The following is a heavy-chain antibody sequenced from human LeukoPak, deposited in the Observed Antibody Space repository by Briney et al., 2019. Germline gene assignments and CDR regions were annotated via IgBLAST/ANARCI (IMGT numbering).Heavy chain of an antibody. J-gene: IGHJ4*02. Sequence: SETLSLTCAVSGYAISSGYYWGWIRQPPGKGLERIGSIYHSGSTYYNPSLKSRVTISVDKSKNQFSLKLSSVTAADTAVYYCARHWDGVVIIDYWGQGTLVTVSS. CDR2: IYHSGST. CDR1: GYAISSGYY. D-gene: IGHD3-3*01. V-gene: IGHV4-38-2*01. CDR3: ARHWDGVVIIDY.